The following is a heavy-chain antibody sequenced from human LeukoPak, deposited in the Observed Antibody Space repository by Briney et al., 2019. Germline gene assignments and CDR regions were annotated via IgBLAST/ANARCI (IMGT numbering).Heavy chain of an antibody. J-gene: IGHJ4*02. CDR2: MNPKNGGT. CDR3: TRALAF. CDR1: GYTFTGNY. Sequence: ASVTVSCKASGYTFTGNYIHWLRQAPGQGLEWMGWMNPKNGGTSYALRFQGRVTMTGDTSINTAYLNLSGLRSDDSALYYCTRALAFWGPGTLVTVSS. V-gene: IGHV1-2*02.